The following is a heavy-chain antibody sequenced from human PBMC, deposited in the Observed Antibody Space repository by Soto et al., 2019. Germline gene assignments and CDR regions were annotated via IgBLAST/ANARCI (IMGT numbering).Heavy chain of an antibody. CDR1: GGTFSTYD. J-gene: IGHJ4*02. Sequence: QVQLVQSGAEVKKPGSSVQVSCKASGGTFSTYDICWVRQAPGQGLEWMGGIIPLFGTANYAQKFQGRATSIADESTRTAYMELRRLRSEDTAVYYCAINEGTDGYKFAYWGQGTLVTVSS. V-gene: IGHV1-69*01. CDR2: IIPLFGTA. CDR3: AINEGTDGYKFAY. D-gene: IGHD5-12*01.